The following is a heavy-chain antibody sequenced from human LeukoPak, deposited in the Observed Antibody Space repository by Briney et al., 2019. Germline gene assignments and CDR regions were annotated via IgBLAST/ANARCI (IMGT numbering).Heavy chain of an antibody. CDR3: ARVMVRSGWYGNSYYGMDV. D-gene: IGHD6-19*01. CDR1: GFTFSSYG. J-gene: IGHJ6*02. Sequence: GRSLRLSCAASGFTFSSYGMHWVRQAPGKGLEWVAVIWYDGSNKYYADSVKGRFTISRDNSKNTLYLQMNSLRAEDTAVYYCARVMVRSGWYGNSYYGMDVWGQGPTVTVSS. CDR2: IWYDGSNK. V-gene: IGHV3-33*01.